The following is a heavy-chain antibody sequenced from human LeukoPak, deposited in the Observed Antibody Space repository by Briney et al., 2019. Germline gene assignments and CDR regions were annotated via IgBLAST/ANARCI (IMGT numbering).Heavy chain of an antibody. V-gene: IGHV4-61*02. CDR3: ARAAPRVHYYYYMDV. CDR2: IYTSGST. Sequence: SQTLSLTCTVSGGSISSGSHYWSWIRQPAGKGLEWIGRIYTSGSTNYNPSLKSRVTISVDTSKNQFSLKLSSVTAADTAVYYCARAAPRVHYYYYMDVWGKGTTVTVSS. CDR1: GGSISSGSHY. J-gene: IGHJ6*03.